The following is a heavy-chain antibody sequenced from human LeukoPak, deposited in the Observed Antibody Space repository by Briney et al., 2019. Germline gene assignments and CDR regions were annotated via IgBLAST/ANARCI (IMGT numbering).Heavy chain of an antibody. D-gene: IGHD2-2*01. Sequence: KPSETLSLTCTVSGGSISSSSYYWGWIRQPPGKGLEWIGSIYYSGSTYYNPSLKSRVTISVDTSKNQFSLRLSSVTAADTAVYYCARLVGTYCSSTTCYARSYFDYWGQGTLVTVSS. CDR2: IYYSGST. CDR1: GGSISSSSYY. V-gene: IGHV4-39*01. J-gene: IGHJ4*02. CDR3: ARLVGTYCSSTTCYARSYFDY.